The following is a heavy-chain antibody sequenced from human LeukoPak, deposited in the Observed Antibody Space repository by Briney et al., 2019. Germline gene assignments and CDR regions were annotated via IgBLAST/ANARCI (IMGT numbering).Heavy chain of an antibody. V-gene: IGHV1-2*02. D-gene: IGHD3-22*01. Sequence: ASVTVSHKASVYTFTGYYMHYVRQAPRQGLEWVGWINRNNCGTNYPHNFQGTITMTRNTAIRTDYLELIRLSSDDTAVYYCARDEGLSYYDSSGSETDYWGQGTLVTVSS. CDR2: INRNNCGT. CDR1: VYTFTGYY. CDR3: ARDEGLSYYDSSGSETDY. J-gene: IGHJ4*02.